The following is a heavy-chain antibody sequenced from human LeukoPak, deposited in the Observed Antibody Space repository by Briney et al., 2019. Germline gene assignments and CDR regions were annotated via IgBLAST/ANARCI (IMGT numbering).Heavy chain of an antibody. CDR2: IRGGATTI. Sequence: GGSLRLSCEASGFSFSDYYMSWIRQPPGKGLEWIAYIRGGATTIYYADSVKGRFTISRDDAKNSLFLQMNSLRAEDTAVYYCARWEYYYDSSGYRYYFDYWGQGTLVTVSS. V-gene: IGHV3-11*01. CDR1: GFSFSDYY. J-gene: IGHJ4*02. CDR3: ARWEYYYDSSGYRYYFDY. D-gene: IGHD3-22*01.